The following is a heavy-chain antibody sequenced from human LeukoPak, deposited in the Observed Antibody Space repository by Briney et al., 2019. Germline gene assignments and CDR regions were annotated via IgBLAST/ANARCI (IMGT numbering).Heavy chain of an antibody. CDR2: ISDDGSRQ. V-gene: IGHV3-30*09. CDR3: VKDRTGTYTLDY. Sequence: GRSLTLSCAATGFTISNYAIHWGRQAPGKGLEWVAFISDDGSRQHYADSVKGRFAISRDNSKNTLNLQMNSLRAEDTAVYYCVKDRTGTYTLDYWGQGTLVTVSS. J-gene: IGHJ4*02. D-gene: IGHD3-10*01. CDR1: GFTISNYA.